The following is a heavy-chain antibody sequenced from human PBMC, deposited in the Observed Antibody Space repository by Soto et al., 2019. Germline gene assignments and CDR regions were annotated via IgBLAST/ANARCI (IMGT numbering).Heavy chain of an antibody. J-gene: IGHJ5*02. D-gene: IGHD3-10*01. CDR2: IDYSGST. Sequence: QVQLQESGPGLVKPSQTLSLTCTVSGGSFSGGGFYWSWIRQPPGKGLEWIGFIDYSGSTYYSPSLRSRATISTDTSKNQFSLKLTSVTAADTAVYYCSRAHGSGSYAWFDPWGQGTLITVSS. V-gene: IGHV4-31*03. CDR3: SRAHGSGSYAWFDP. CDR1: GGSFSGGGFY.